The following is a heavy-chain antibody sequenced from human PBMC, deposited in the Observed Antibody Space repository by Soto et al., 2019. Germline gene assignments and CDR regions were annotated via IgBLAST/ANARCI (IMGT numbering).Heavy chain of an antibody. CDR2: ITDTGGDA. D-gene: IGHD3-10*01. Sequence: LRLSCVASGLTFGSRAMSWVRHAPGEGLQWVSTITDTGGDAKYADSVRGRFVISRDNSKKILYLQMTSLTAEDSAMYFCARGSTDSYPGSRIFDFWGRGTLVTVSS. CDR1: GLTFGSRA. CDR3: ARGSTDSYPGSRIFDF. V-gene: IGHV3-23*01. J-gene: IGHJ4*02.